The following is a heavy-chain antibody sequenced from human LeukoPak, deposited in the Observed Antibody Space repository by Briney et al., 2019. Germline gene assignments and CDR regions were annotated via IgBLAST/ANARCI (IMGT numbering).Heavy chain of an antibody. J-gene: IGHJ4*02. Sequence: SQTLSLTCAVYGGSFSGYYWRAVRQPPGKGLGRIWEINHRGGTHYNPSLKGRVPISVYTSTTQFSLTLSSVTAADTAVYYCARDYDSSGYHYFDFRGQGTLVTVSS. D-gene: IGHD3-22*01. CDR1: GGSFSGYY. V-gene: IGHV4-34*01. CDR3: ARDYDSSGYHYFDF. CDR2: INHRGGT.